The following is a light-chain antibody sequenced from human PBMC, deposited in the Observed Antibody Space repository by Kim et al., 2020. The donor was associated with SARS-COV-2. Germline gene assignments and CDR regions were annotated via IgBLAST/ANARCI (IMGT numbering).Light chain of an antibody. J-gene: IGKJ2*01. Sequence: EIVLTQSPGTLSLAPGERATLSCRASQTISNNYIAWYQQTPGQAPRILIYAASTRATDTPDRFSGSGSGTDFTLTISRLEPEDFAVYYCQQYGSSLYTFGQGTKLEIK. CDR1: QTISNNY. CDR2: AAS. CDR3: QQYGSSLYT. V-gene: IGKV3-20*01.